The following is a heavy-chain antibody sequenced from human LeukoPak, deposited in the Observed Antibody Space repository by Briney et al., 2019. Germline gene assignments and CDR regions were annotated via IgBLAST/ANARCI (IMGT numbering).Heavy chain of an antibody. J-gene: IGHJ4*02. Sequence: GGSLRLSCAASGFTFTTFGIHWVRQAPGRGLEWVAAILPDGNLEYYTDSAKGRFTIARDNSKNMIYLQMSSLSGDVLGLYYCAKINNNDGLWDQETLHTV. CDR1: GFTFTTFG. CDR2: ILPDGNLE. D-gene: IGHD1/OR15-1a*01. V-gene: IGHV3-30*18. CDR3: AKINNNDGL.